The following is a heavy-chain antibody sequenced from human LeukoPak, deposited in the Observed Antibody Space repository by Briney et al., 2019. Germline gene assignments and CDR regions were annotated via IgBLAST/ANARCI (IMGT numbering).Heavy chain of an antibody. CDR3: TRVAYSDGYSQAFDI. V-gene: IGHV3-66*01. J-gene: IGHJ3*02. CDR1: GITVSGNF. D-gene: IGHD2-21*01. CDR2: IYSGGSI. Sequence: GGSLRLSCAPSGITVSGNFMSWVRQAPGKGLEWVSVIYSGGSIYYIDSVKGRFTISRDNSKNTLYLQMNSLRAGDTAVYYCTRVAYSDGYSQAFDIWGQGTMVTVSS.